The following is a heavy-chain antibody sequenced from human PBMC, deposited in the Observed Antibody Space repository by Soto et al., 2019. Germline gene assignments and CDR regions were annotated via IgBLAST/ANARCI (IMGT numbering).Heavy chain of an antibody. CDR2: VSGNNGDT. J-gene: IGHJ4*02. CDR3: SRDICDSHDDRGYCNFDC. V-gene: IGHV1-18*01. Sequence: QVQLVQSGAEVKRPGASVKVSCRVAGYTFNGYGISWMRQAPGQGLEWMGWVSGNNGDTKNVEKYQGRVTMTRDTSPSTAYMELRSLKSDDTAVYDCSRDICDSHDDRGYCNFDCWGQGTQVTVSP. D-gene: IGHD3-22*01. CDR1: GYTFNGYG.